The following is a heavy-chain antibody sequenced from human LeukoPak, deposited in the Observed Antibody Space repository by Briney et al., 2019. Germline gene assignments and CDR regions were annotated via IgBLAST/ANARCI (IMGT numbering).Heavy chain of an antibody. CDR1: GFSFSNYA. J-gene: IGHJ4*02. CDR2: ISGSGAST. V-gene: IGHV3-23*01. D-gene: IGHD3-22*01. Sequence: GGSLRLSCAASGFSFSNYAMSWVRQAPGKGLEWVSAISGSGASTYYADSVKGRFTISRDNSKNTLYLQMNSLRAEDTAVYYCARDLGGGRYYYDSSGLGYWGQGTLVTVSS. CDR3: ARDLGGGRYYYDSSGLGY.